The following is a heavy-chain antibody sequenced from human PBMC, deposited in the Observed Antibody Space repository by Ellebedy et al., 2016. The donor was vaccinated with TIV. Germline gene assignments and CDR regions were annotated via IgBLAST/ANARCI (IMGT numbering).Heavy chain of an antibody. V-gene: IGHV4-38-2*02. D-gene: IGHD3-16*01. CDR2: IYRSGTT. Sequence: MPSETLSLTCTVSGYSISSGNFWVWIRQPPGKGLEWIGSIYRSGTTYYKPSLKRRVTISVDTSKNQFSLKLNSVTAADTAVYYCARDGGSVRFDYWGQGTLVTVSS. J-gene: IGHJ4*02. CDR3: ARDGGSVRFDY. CDR1: GYSISSGNF.